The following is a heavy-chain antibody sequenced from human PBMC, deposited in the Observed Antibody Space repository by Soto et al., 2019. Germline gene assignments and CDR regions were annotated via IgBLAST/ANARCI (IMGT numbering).Heavy chain of an antibody. V-gene: IGHV4-59*08. CDR3: ARHVYYDFWSGLGPPDY. Sequence: PSETLSLTCTVSGGSISSYYWSWIRQPPGKGLEWIGYIYYSGSTNYNPSLKSRVTISVDTSKNQFSLKLSSVTAADTAVYYCARHVYYDFWSGLGPPDYWGQGTLVTVSS. J-gene: IGHJ4*02. D-gene: IGHD3-3*01. CDR1: GGSISSYY. CDR2: IYYSGST.